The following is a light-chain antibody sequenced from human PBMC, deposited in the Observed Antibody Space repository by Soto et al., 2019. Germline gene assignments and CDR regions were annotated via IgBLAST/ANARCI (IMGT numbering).Light chain of an antibody. Sequence: DIQMTQSPCSLSASVGDRVTITCRASQSISSYLNWYRQKPGKAPKLLIYAASSLQSGVPSRFSGSGSGTDFTLTISSLQPEDFATYYCQQSYSTPLTFGGGTKVDIK. J-gene: IGKJ4*01. CDR3: QQSYSTPLT. CDR1: QSISSY. CDR2: AAS. V-gene: IGKV1-39*01.